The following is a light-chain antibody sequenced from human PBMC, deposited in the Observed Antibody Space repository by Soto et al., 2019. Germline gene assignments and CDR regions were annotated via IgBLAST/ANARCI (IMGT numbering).Light chain of an antibody. V-gene: IGKV1-6*01. CDR1: QDIRNE. CDR3: LQDHNYPRT. J-gene: IGKJ1*01. CDR2: GVS. Sequence: AIQMTQSPSSLSASVGDRVTITCRASQDIRNELGWYQQKPGKAPKALIYGVSSLQSGVPSRFSGSGSGTDFTLTISSLQPEDVATYYCLQDHNYPRTFGQGTKVEIK.